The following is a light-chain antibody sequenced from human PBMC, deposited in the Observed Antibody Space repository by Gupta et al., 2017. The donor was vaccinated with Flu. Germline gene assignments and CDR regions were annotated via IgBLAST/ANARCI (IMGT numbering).Light chain of an antibody. J-gene: IGKJ1*01. CDR1: QRVSSSY. V-gene: IGKV3-20*01. CDR3: QQYGSSSWT. CDR2: GAS. Sequence: EIVLTQSPAHLSLSPGARAAPSCRASQRVSSSYLTWYQQKPGQAPKLLIYGASSRDTGIPDRFSGSGSGTDFTLTISRLEPEDFAVYYCQQYGSSSWTFGQGTKVEIK.